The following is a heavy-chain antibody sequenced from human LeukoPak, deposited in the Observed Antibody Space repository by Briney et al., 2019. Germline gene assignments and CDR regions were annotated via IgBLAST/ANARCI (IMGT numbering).Heavy chain of an antibody. CDR3: ARAVTSGWFGAFDM. Sequence: PGGCLRLSCAASGFTISSNYMSWVRQAPGKGLEWVSVIYIGGSIFYAASVEGRFTISRDNSKNTVFLQMSSLRAEDTAVYYCARAVTSGWFGAFDMWGQGTMLTVSS. CDR1: GFTISSNY. J-gene: IGHJ3*02. D-gene: IGHD6-19*01. V-gene: IGHV3-53*01. CDR2: IYIGGSI.